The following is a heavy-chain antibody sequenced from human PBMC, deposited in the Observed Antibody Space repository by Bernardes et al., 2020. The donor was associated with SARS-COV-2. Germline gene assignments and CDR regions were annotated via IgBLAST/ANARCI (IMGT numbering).Heavy chain of an antibody. V-gene: IGHV3-7*01. J-gene: IGHJ4*02. D-gene: IGHD5-12*01. Sequence: GGSLRLSCAASGFTFSSYWMSWVRQAPGKGLEWVANIKQDGSEKYYVDSVKGRFTISRDNAKNSLYLQMNSLRAEDTAVYYCARDRYSGYDYRYFDYWGQGTLVTVSS. CDR1: GFTFSSYW. CDR2: IKQDGSEK. CDR3: ARDRYSGYDYRYFDY.